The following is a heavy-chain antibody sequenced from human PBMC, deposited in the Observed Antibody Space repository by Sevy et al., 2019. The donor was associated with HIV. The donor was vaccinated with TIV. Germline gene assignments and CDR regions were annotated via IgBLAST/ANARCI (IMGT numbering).Heavy chain of an antibody. Sequence: ASVKVSCKASGYTXTGYYMHWVRQAPGQGLEWMGWINPXSGGTNYAQKFQGRVTMTRDTSISTAYMELSRLRSDDTXXYYCARDLPGLLGYCSSTXXGXXDXXGQGTMVTVSS. CDR2: INPXSGGT. D-gene: IGHD2-2*01. CDR1: GYTXTGYY. J-gene: IGHJ3*01. CDR3: ARDLPGLLGYCSSTXXGXXDX. V-gene: IGHV1-2*02.